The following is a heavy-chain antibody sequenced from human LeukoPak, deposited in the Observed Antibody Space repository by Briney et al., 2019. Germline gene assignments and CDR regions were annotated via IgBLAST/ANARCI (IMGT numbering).Heavy chain of an antibody. Sequence: PGGSLRLSCAASGFTFSSYAMHWVRQAPGKGLEWVAVISYDGSNKYYADSVKGRFTISRDNSKNTLYLQMNSLRAEDTAVYYCAREPTDEFDWLLGDAFDIWGQGTMVTVSS. CDR3: AREPTDEFDWLLGDAFDI. D-gene: IGHD3-9*01. CDR2: ISYDGSNK. V-gene: IGHV3-30*04. J-gene: IGHJ3*02. CDR1: GFTFSSYA.